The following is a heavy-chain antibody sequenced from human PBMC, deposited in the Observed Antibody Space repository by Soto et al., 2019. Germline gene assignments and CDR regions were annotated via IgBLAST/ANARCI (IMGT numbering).Heavy chain of an antibody. D-gene: IGHD1-7*01. CDR3: VRGVGWHYSGYYMDV. CDR1: GFTFDDHG. Sequence: EVQLVESGGGVVRPGGSLRLSCAASGFTFDDHGMSWVRQAPGKGLEWVSGINWKGDITGYADSVKGRFTISRDNGKNSLYLQMNRLRAEDTAFYHCVRGVGWHYSGYYMDVWGKGTTVTVSS. V-gene: IGHV3-20*01. CDR2: INWKGDIT. J-gene: IGHJ6*03.